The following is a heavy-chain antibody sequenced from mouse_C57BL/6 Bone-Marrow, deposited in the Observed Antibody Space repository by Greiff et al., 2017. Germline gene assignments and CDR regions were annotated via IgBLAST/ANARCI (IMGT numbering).Heavy chain of an antibody. V-gene: IGHV1-54*01. Sequence: VQLQQSGAELVRPGTSVKVSCKASGYAFTNYLIEWVKQRPGQGLEWIGVINPGSGGTNYNEKFKGKATLTADKSSSTAYMQLSSLTSEDSAVYFWAREGETHWYFDVWGTGTTVTVSS. CDR2: INPGSGGT. CDR3: AREGETHWYFDV. J-gene: IGHJ1*03. CDR1: GYAFTNYL.